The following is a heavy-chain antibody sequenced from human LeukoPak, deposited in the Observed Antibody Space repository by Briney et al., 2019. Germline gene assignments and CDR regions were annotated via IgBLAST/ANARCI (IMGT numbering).Heavy chain of an antibody. CDR3: ARGPLLSMFYYYYMDV. J-gene: IGHJ6*03. CDR1: GYTFTSYY. D-gene: IGHD2-15*01. CDR2: INPSGGST. V-gene: IGHV1-46*01. Sequence: ASVKVSCKASGYTFTSYYMHWVRQAPGQGLEWMGIINPSGGSTSYAQKFQGRVTITRNTSISTAYMELSSLRSEDTAVYYCARGPLLSMFYYYYMDVWGKGTTVTVSS.